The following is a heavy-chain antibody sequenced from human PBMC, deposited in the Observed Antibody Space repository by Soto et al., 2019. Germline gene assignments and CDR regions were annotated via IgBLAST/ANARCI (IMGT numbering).Heavy chain of an antibody. CDR2: ISSSSSTI. V-gene: IGHV3-48*02. Sequence: GGSLRLSCAASGFTFSSYSMNWVRQAPGKGLEWVSYISSSSSTIYYADSVKGRFTISRDNAKNSLYLQMNSLRDEDTAVYYCAGAYYYDTSGYIPLWLLGYFDYWGQGTLVTVSS. J-gene: IGHJ4*02. D-gene: IGHD3-22*01. CDR1: GFTFSSYS. CDR3: AGAYYYDTSGYIPLWLLGYFDY.